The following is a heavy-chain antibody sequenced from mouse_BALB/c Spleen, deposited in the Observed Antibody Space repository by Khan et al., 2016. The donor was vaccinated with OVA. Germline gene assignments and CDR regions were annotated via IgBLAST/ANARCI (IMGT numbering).Heavy chain of an antibody. CDR1: GYTFTNYV. J-gene: IGHJ2*01. CDR3: ARESLLLYFDH. Sequence: QIQLVQSGPELKKPGETVKISCKTSGYTFTNYVMNWVKQTPGKGLNWMGWIKTNIGDPTYVEESKGRFASSLETSASTAYLQINNPINEVAATYFCARESLLLYFDHWGQGTTHTVSS. D-gene: IGHD2-12*01. V-gene: IGHV9-3*02. CDR2: IKTNIGDP.